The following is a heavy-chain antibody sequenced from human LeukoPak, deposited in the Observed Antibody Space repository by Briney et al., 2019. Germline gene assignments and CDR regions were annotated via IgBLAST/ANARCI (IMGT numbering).Heavy chain of an antibody. Sequence: GGSLRLSCAASGFTFSSYAISWVRQAPGKGLEWVSAVSGRGDSTYYADSVKGRFTISRDNSKNTLYLQMNSLRAEDTAVYYCARGVPYASWSGPPYSDYWGQGTLVTVSS. CDR1: GFTFSSYA. CDR3: ARGVPYASWSGPPYSDY. V-gene: IGHV3-23*01. CDR2: VSGRGDST. J-gene: IGHJ4*02. D-gene: IGHD3-3*01.